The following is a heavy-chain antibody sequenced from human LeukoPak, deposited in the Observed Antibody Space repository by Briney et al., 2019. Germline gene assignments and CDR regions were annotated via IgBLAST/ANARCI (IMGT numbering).Heavy chain of an antibody. CDR2: ISSLSSTM. CDR1: GFTFSSFE. J-gene: IGHJ4*02. V-gene: IGHV3-48*02. CDR3: ARDCSSSSCRNDY. D-gene: IGHD2-2*01. Sequence: PGGSLRLSCASSGFTFSSFEMNWVRQAPGKGLEWVSYISSLSSTMYYADSVKGRFTVSRDNAKNSLYLQLNSLRDDDTAVYYCARDCSSSSCRNDYWGQGTLVTVSS.